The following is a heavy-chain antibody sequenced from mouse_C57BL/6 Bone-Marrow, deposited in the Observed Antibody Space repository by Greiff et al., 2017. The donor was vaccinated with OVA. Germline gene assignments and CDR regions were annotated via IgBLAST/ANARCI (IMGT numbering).Heavy chain of an antibody. Sequence: VMLVESGAGLARPGASVTMSCTVSGYTFTSYTMHWVKQRPGQGLEWIGYINPSSGNTKYNQTFKDQATLTADKSSSTAYMLLSRRTSDDSAVYYCAREDGNWFAYWGQGTLVTVSA. CDR3: AREDGNWFAY. D-gene: IGHD2-1*01. CDR1: GYTFTSYT. CDR2: INPSSGNT. V-gene: IGHV1-4*01. J-gene: IGHJ3*01.